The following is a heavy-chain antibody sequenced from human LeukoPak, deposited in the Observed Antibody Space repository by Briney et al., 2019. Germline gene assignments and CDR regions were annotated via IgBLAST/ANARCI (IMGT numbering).Heavy chain of an antibody. D-gene: IGHD2-8*01. Sequence: GGSLRLSCAASGFIFNSHSMNWVRQAPGKGLEWVSAISGSGGSTYYADSVKGRFTISRDNSKNTLYLQMNSLGAEDTAVYYCASPAKYCTNGVCYNDYWGQGTLVTVSS. CDR3: ASPAKYCTNGVCYNDY. CDR1: GFIFNSHS. V-gene: IGHV3-23*01. CDR2: ISGSGGST. J-gene: IGHJ4*02.